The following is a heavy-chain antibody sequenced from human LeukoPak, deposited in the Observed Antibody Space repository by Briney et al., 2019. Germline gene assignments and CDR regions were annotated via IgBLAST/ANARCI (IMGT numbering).Heavy chain of an antibody. D-gene: IGHD5-24*01. Sequence: GGSLRLSCVVSGFNFSTYGMHWVRQAPGKGLEWVTLISYDGSNKYYADSVKGRFTISRDNSKSTLYLQMNSLRNEDTAVYYCAKGGTRLRDAYNFDYWGQGTLVTVSS. J-gene: IGHJ4*02. CDR3: AKGGTRLRDAYNFDY. V-gene: IGHV3-30*18. CDR2: ISYDGSNK. CDR1: GFNFSTYG.